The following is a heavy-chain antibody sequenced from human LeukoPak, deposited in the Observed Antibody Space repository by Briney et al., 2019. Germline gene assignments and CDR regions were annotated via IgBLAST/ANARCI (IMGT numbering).Heavy chain of an antibody. CDR1: GYTFTGYY. V-gene: IGHV1-2*02. Sequence: ASVKVSCKASGYTFTGYYMHWVRQAPGQGLEWMGWINPNGGGTNYAQKFQGRVTMTRDTSISTAYMELSRLRSDDTAVYYCARDYYDRGSSGYWGQGTLVTVSS. CDR2: INPNGGGT. D-gene: IGHD3-22*01. CDR3: ARDYYDRGSSGY. J-gene: IGHJ4*02.